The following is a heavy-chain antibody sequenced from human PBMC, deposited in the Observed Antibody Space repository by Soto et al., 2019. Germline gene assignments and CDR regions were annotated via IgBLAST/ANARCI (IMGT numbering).Heavy chain of an antibody. V-gene: IGHV3-48*03. J-gene: IGHJ5*02. CDR2: ISSSGSSI. CDR3: ARVLDYNWFDP. D-gene: IGHD3-9*01. Sequence: GSLRLSCAASGXTFSNSDMNWVRQAPGKGLEWVSYISSSGSSIYYADSVKGRFTMSRDNAKNSQYLQMNRLRAEDTAVYYCARVLDYNWFDPWGQGTLFTVS. CDR1: GXTFSNSD.